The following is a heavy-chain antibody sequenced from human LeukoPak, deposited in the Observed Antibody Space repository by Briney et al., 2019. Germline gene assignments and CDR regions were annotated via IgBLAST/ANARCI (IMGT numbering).Heavy chain of an antibody. CDR2: ITWEGENT. CDR3: AKVRGGGDWDFFDS. CDR1: GFNFRVYT. D-gene: IGHD2-21*02. V-gene: IGHV3-43*01. J-gene: IGHJ4*02. Sequence: PGGSLRLSCAASGFNFRVYTMHWVRQAPGKGLECLSLITWEGENTSYADSVKGRFTISRDNTRNSLFLQMNSLRTEDTALYFCAKVRGGGDWDFFDSWGLGTLVTVSS.